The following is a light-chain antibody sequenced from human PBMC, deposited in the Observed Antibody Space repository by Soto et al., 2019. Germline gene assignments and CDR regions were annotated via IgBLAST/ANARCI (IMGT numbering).Light chain of an antibody. CDR3: QQTYNTPPFT. V-gene: IGKV1-6*01. CDR2: AAS. J-gene: IGKJ2*01. CDR1: QGIRND. Sequence: AIQMTQSPSSLSASVGDRVTITCRASQGIRNDLDWFQQKPGKAPKLLIYAASNLQSGVPARFSGSGSGTDFTLTISSLQPEDFATYYCQQTYNTPPFTFGQGTKVEIK.